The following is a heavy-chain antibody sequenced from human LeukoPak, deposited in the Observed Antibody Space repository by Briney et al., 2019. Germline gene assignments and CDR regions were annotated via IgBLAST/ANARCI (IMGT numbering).Heavy chain of an antibody. Sequence: GGSLRLSCAASGFTFSSYSMNWVRQAPGKGLEWVSSISSSSSYIYYADSVKGRFTISRDNAKNSLYLQMNSLRAEDTAVYYCARGRRYCSSTSCYYYYYGMDVWGQGTTVTVSS. CDR2: ISSSSSYI. CDR1: GFTFSSYS. CDR3: ARGRRYCSSTSCYYYYYGMDV. V-gene: IGHV3-21*01. J-gene: IGHJ6*02. D-gene: IGHD2-2*01.